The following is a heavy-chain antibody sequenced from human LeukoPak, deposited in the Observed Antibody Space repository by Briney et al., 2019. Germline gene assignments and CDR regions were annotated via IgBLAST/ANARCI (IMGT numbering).Heavy chain of an antibody. CDR2: IYYSGST. J-gene: IGHJ6*02. D-gene: IGHD3-22*01. CDR1: GGSISSYY. V-gene: IGHV4-59*08. CDR3: ARNYYYDRPSQDDYGMDV. Sequence: SETLSLTCTVSGGSISSYYWSWIRQPPGKGLEWIGYIYYSGSTNYNPSLKSRVTISVDTSKNQFSLKLSSVTAADTAVYYCARNYYYDRPSQDDYGMDVWGQGTTVTVSS.